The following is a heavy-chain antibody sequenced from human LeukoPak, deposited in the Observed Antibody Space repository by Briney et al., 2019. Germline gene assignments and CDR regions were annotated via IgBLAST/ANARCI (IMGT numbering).Heavy chain of an antibody. CDR1: GFTFSTYG. D-gene: IGHD1-26*01. Sequence: GESLRLSCAASGFTFSTYGMHWVRQAPGKGLEWVEVISYDGSNKYYADSVKGRFTISRDNSKNTLYLQMNSLRAEDTAVYYCAKASGSFYYYGMDVWGQGTTVTVSS. J-gene: IGHJ6*02. CDR3: AKASGSFYYYGMDV. CDR2: ISYDGSNK. V-gene: IGHV3-30*18.